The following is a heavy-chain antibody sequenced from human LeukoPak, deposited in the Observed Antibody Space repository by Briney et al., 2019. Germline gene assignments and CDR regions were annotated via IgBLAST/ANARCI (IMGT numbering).Heavy chain of an antibody. J-gene: IGHJ4*02. V-gene: IGHV5-51*01. Sequence: GEPLKCSCKGSGYIFTTYWIGWVRQMPGKGLGWMGIIYPGDSDTRYIPPFQGQVTISADKSISTAYLQWSSLKASDTAMYYCARQWSSGCSFFDYWGQGTLVTVSS. CDR1: GYIFTTYW. D-gene: IGHD6-19*01. CDR2: IYPGDSDT. CDR3: ARQWSSGCSFFDY.